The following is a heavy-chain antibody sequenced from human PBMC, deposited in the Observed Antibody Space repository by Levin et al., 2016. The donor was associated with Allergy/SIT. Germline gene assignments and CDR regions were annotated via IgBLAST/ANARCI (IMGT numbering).Heavy chain of an antibody. V-gene: IGHV3-23*01. J-gene: IGHJ4*02. CDR3: AKEVGVGGEKPRPLITIFGVAHRDYFDY. D-gene: IGHD3-3*01. Sequence: VRQAPGKGLEWVSAISGSGGSTYYADSVKGRFTISRDNSKNTLYLQMNSLRAEDTAVYYCAKEVGVGGEKPRPLITIFGVAHRDYFDYWGQGTLVTVSS. CDR2: ISGSGGST.